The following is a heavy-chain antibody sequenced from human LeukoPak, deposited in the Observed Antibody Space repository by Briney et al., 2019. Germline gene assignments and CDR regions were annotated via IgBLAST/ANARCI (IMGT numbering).Heavy chain of an antibody. CDR1: GFTFSASP. CDR2: IRSKPYDYAT. Sequence: GGSLKLSCAASGFTFSASPIHWVRQASDKGLEWVGRIRSKPYDYATAFAESVKGRFTISRDDSENTAYLEMNSLKTEDTAVYYCARRVGDSYPYGLDVWAQGTPVTVSS. J-gene: IGHJ6*02. V-gene: IGHV3-73*01. CDR3: ARRVGDSYPYGLDV. D-gene: IGHD5/OR15-5a*01.